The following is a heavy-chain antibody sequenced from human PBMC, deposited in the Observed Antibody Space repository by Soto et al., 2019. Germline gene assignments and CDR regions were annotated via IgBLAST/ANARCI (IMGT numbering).Heavy chain of an antibody. V-gene: IGHV4-39*01. D-gene: IGHD7-27*01. J-gene: IGHJ3*02. CDR1: GGSISSSSYY. CDR2: IYYSGST. Sequence: PSETLSLTCTVSGGSISSSSYYWGWIRQPPGKGLERIGSIYYSGSTYYNPSLKSRVTISVDTSKNQFSLKLSSVTAADTAVYYCARHVNPWAQGAFDIWGQGTMVTVSS. CDR3: ARHVNPWAQGAFDI.